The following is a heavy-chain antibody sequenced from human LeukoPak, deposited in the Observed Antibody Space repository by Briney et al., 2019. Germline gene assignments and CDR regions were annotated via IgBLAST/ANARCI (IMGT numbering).Heavy chain of an antibody. CDR2: IYPGDSDT. CDR1: GYTFTSYW. D-gene: IGHD3-22*01. J-gene: IGHJ4*02. V-gene: IGHV5-51*01. CDR3: ARGYYYDSSGYPDY. Sequence: GESLKISCKGSGYTFTSYWIGWVRQMPGKGLEWMGNIYPGDSDTRYSPSFQGQVTISADKSINTAYLQWSTLKASDTAMYYCARGYYYDSSGYPDYWGQGTLVTVSS.